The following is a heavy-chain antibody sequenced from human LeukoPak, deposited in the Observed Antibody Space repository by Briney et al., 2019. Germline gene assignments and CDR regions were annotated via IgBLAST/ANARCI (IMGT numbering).Heavy chain of an antibody. CDR2: ISAYNGNT. D-gene: IGHD2-21*02. CDR1: GYTFTSYG. V-gene: IGHV1-18*01. CDR3: ARDPLVVAYCGGDCYSHY. Sequence: ASVKVSCKASGYTFTSYGISWVRQAPGQGLEWMGWISAYNGNTNYAQKLQGRVTMTTDTSTSTAYMELRSLRSDDTAVYYCARDPLVVAYCGGDCYSHYWGQGTLVTVSS. J-gene: IGHJ4*02.